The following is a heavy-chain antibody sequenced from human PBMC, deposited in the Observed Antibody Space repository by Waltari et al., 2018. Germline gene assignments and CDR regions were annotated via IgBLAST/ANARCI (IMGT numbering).Heavy chain of an antibody. CDR1: GFSFSSYG. Sequence: EVQLVESGGGLVKPGGSLRLSCAASGFSFSSYGMNWVRQAPGKGLEWVSSITAGSSYIDSADPVKGRFTSSRDNAENSLYLQMTGLRAEDTAIYYCARTSSPTMFGVVLDYWGQGALVTVSS. D-gene: IGHD3-3*01. CDR2: ITAGSSYI. V-gene: IGHV3-21*01. CDR3: ARTSSPTMFGVVLDY. J-gene: IGHJ4*02.